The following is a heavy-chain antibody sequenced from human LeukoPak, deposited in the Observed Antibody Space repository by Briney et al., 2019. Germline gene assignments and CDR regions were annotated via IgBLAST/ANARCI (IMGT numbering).Heavy chain of an antibody. Sequence: PGGSLRLSCAASGFTFSSYAMHWVRQAPGKGLEWVAVISYDGSNKYYADSVKGRFTISRDNAKNSLYLQMNSLRAEDTALYHCARAHSGYDGAFDIWGQGTMVTVSS. CDR1: GFTFSSYA. CDR3: ARAHSGYDGAFDI. D-gene: IGHD5-12*01. CDR2: ISYDGSNK. V-gene: IGHV3-30-3*01. J-gene: IGHJ3*02.